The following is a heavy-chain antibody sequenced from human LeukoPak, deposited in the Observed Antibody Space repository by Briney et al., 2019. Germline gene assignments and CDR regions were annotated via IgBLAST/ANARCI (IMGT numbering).Heavy chain of an antibody. J-gene: IGHJ6*02. D-gene: IGHD3-3*01. CDR1: GFTFSSYS. Sequence: GGSLRLSCAASGFTFSSYSMNWVRQAPGKGLEWVSSISSSSSYIYYADSVKGRFTISRDNAKNSLYLQMNSLRAEDTAVYYCAKSSYYDFWSGYYRLVNYYYGMDVWGQGTTVTVSS. CDR3: AKSSYYDFWSGYYRLVNYYYGMDV. V-gene: IGHV3-21*04. CDR2: ISSSSSYI.